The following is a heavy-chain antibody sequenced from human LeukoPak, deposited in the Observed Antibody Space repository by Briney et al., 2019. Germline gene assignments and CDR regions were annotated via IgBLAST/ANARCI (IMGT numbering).Heavy chain of an antibody. V-gene: IGHV4-39*01. Sequence: SETLSLTCTVSGVSMSSSPYYWVWIRQPPGKGLEWIGTIYDSGNTNYNPSLRSRLTISVDTSRNQFSLKLSSVTAADTAVYYSWRHDCESSRCSVNWGDPWGQGTLVTVSS. CDR2: IYDSGNT. D-gene: IGHD2/OR15-2a*01. CDR1: GVSMSSSPYY. J-gene: IGHJ5*02. CDR3: WRHDCESSRCSVNWGDP.